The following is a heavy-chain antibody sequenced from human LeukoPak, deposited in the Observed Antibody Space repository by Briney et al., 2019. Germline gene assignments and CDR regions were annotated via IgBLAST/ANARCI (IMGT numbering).Heavy chain of an antibody. CDR3: ARALGGYYRDAFDI. V-gene: IGHV4-34*01. Sequence: SETLSLTCTVSGDSMNSHYWSWIRQPPGKGLEWIGEINHSGSTNYNPSLKSRVTISVDTSKNQFSLKLSSVTAADTAVYYCARALGGYYRDAFDIWGQGTMVTVSS. CDR1: GDSMNSHY. D-gene: IGHD3-22*01. J-gene: IGHJ3*02. CDR2: INHSGST.